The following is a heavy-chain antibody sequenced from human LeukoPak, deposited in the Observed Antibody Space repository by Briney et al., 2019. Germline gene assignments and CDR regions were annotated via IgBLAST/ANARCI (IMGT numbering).Heavy chain of an antibody. J-gene: IGHJ4*02. CDR3: AKRRGNTVTLWYFDF. CDR2: ISGSGGST. CDR1: GFTFSSYG. D-gene: IGHD4-11*01. V-gene: IGHV3-23*01. Sequence: GGSLRLSCAASGFTFSSYGMSWVRQAAGKGLEWVSGISGSGGSTSYADSVKGRITISRDNSKNTLYLQMNSLRAEDTAVYYCAKRRGNTVTLWYFDFWGQGTLVTVSS.